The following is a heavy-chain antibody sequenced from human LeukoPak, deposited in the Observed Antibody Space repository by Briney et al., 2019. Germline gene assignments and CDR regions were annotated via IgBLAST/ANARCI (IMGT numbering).Heavy chain of an antibody. J-gene: IGHJ4*02. CDR3: ARGDSFSGDH. CDR2: IHPEGNEK. CDR1: GFTFSNFW. D-gene: IGHD2-15*01. Sequence: PGGSLRLSCAVSGFTFSNFWMSWVRQAPGRGLEWVANIHPEGNEKYHVESGEGRFAISRDNARNSVFLQMNGLRVEDTAIYYCARGDSFSGDHWGQGTLVTVSS. V-gene: IGHV3-7*04.